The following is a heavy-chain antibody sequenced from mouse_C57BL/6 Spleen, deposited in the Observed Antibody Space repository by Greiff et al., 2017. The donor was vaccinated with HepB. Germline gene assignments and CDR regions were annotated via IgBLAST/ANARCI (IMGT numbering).Heavy chain of an antibody. CDR2: ISYDGSN. Sequence: VQLQQSGPGLVKPSQSLSLTCSVTGYSITSGYYWNWIRQFPGNKLEWMGYISYDGSNNCNPSLKNRISITRDTSKNQFFLKLNSVTTEDTATYYCATDIDYGYYYAMDYWGQGTSVTVSS. D-gene: IGHD1-2*01. CDR1: GYSITSGYY. CDR3: ATDIDYGYYYAMDY. J-gene: IGHJ4*01. V-gene: IGHV3-6*01.